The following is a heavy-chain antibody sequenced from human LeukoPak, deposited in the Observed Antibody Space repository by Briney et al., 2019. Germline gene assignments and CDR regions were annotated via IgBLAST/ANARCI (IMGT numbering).Heavy chain of an antibody. CDR2: ISGSGGST. J-gene: IGHJ4*02. CDR3: AKDWGTEYYDILTGYPPPDY. D-gene: IGHD3-9*01. CDR1: GFTFSSYA. V-gene: IGHV3-23*01. Sequence: GGSLRLSCAASGFTFSSYARRWVRQAPGKGLEWVSAISGSGGSTYYADAVKGRFTISRDNSKNTLYLQMNRLRAEDTAVYYCAKDWGTEYYDILTGYPPPDYWGQGTLVTVSS.